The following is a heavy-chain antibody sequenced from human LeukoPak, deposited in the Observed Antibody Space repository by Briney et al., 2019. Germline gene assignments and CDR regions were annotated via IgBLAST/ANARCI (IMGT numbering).Heavy chain of an antibody. J-gene: IGHJ6*03. D-gene: IGHD3-3*01. CDR2: ISYSEST. CDR1: GGSVSNYY. CDR3: AKAPPKEHDFWSGYYNYMDV. Sequence: PSETLSLTCTVSGGSVSNYYWSWIRQPPGKGLEWIGFISYSESTNYNPSLKNRVTISLDTSTNQFSLRLSSVTAADTAVYYCAKAPPKEHDFWSGYYNYMDVWGKGTTVTVSS. V-gene: IGHV4-59*02.